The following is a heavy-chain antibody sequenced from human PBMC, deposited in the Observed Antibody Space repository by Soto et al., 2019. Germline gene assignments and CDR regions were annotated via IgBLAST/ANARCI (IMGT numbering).Heavy chain of an antibody. V-gene: IGHV3-53*01. D-gene: IGHD5-12*01. CDR3: ARARDGYNFLYEPT. CDR2: IYSSGST. CDR1: GFTISRNY. J-gene: IGHJ1*01. Sequence: GGSLRLSCAASGFTISRNYMSWVRQPPGKGLEWVSVIYSSGSTDYADSVRGRFSISRDNSKSTVFLQMNTLRAEDTAVYYCARARDGYNFLYEPTWGQGTLVTVSS.